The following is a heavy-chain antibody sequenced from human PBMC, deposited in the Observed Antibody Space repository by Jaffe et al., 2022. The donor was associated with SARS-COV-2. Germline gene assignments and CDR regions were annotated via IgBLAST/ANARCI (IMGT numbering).Heavy chain of an antibody. Sequence: EVQLVESGGGLVQPGGSLKLSCAASGFTFSGSAMHWVRQASGKGLEWVGRIRSKANSYATAYAASVKGRFTISRDDSKNTAYLQMNSLKTEDTAVYYCTRRAQDGYNGDYWGQGTLVTVSS. J-gene: IGHJ4*02. V-gene: IGHV3-73*01. CDR3: TRRAQDGYNGDY. CDR2: IRSKANSYAT. D-gene: IGHD5-12*01. CDR1: GFTFSGSA.